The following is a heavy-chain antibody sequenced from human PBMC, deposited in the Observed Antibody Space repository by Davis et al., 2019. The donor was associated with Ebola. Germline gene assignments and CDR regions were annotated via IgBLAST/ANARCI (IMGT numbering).Heavy chain of an antibody. CDR1: GFTFSSYG. Sequence: GGSLRLSCAASGFTFSSYGMSWVRQAPGKGLEWVSASGRTDKTYYADSVKGRFTISRDKSKNTVYLQMNSLRAEDTAVYYCAKEIDGSGWYSIDYWGQGTLVTVSS. V-gene: IGHV3-23*01. D-gene: IGHD6-19*01. CDR3: AKEIDGSGWYSIDY. J-gene: IGHJ4*02. CDR2: SGRTDKT.